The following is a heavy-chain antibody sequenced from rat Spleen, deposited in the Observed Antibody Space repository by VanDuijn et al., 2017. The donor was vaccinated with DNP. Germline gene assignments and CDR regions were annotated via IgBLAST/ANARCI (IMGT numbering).Heavy chain of an antibody. CDR3: ARHSWELDY. CDR1: GFTFSAYY. D-gene: IGHD5-1*01. CDR2: IGSAAYAP. Sequence: EVQLVESGGGVVQPGRSLKLSCVASGFTFSAYYMAWVRQAPAKGLEWVAYIGSAAYAPYYGDSVKGRFTISRDNAKNTQYLQMDSLRSEDTATYYCARHSWELDYWGQGVMVIVSS. V-gene: IGHV5S13*01. J-gene: IGHJ2*01.